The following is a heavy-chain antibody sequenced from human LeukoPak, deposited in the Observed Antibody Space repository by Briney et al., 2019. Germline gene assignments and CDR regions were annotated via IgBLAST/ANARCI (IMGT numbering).Heavy chain of an antibody. CDR1: GGSISSSSYY. V-gene: IGHV4-39*07. CDR3: ARVQRWFGELRERRGDWFDP. J-gene: IGHJ5*02. CDR2: IYYSGST. D-gene: IGHD3-10*01. Sequence: PSETLSLTCTVSGGSISSSSYYWGWIRQPPGKGLEWIGSIYYSGSTYYNPSLKSRVTISVDTSKNQFSLKLSSVTAADTAVYYCARVQRWFGELRERRGDWFDPWGQGTLVTVSS.